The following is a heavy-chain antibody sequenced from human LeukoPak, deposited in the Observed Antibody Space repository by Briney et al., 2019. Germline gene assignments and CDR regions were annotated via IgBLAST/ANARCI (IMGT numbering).Heavy chain of an antibody. CDR1: GFTFSSYW. J-gene: IGHJ4*02. CDR2: IKEDGSEK. D-gene: IGHD3-22*01. V-gene: IGHV3-7*05. CDR3: ARDHRDSSGYRLDY. Sequence: GGSLRLSCIASGFTFSSYWMSWVRQAPGGGLEWVANIKEDGSEKYYVDSVKGRFTISRDNAKISLYLQMNSLRAEDTAVYYCARDHRDSSGYRLDYWGQGTLVTVSS.